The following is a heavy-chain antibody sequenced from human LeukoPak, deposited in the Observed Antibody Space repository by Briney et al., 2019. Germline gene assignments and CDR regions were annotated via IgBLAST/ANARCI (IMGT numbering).Heavy chain of an antibody. D-gene: IGHD3-3*01. CDR1: VGTFSSYA. CDR2: IIPIFGTA. V-gene: IGHV1-69*13. Sequence: ASVKVSCKASVGTFSSYAISWVRQAPGQGLEWMGGIIPIFGTANYAQKFQGRVTITADESTSTAYMELSSLRSEDTAVYYCARAREYDFWSGYYTEGVYFDYWGQGTLVTVSS. CDR3: ARAREYDFWSGYYTEGVYFDY. J-gene: IGHJ4*01.